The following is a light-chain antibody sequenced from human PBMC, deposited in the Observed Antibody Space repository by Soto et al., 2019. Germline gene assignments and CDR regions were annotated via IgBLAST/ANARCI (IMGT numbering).Light chain of an antibody. Sequence: DIQMTQSPSSLSASVGDRVTITCRASQSISSYLNWYQQKPGKAPKLLIYAASSLQSGVPSRFSGSGSGTDFTLTISSLQPEDFATYYCQQSYSTPHYTSGQGTKLEIK. CDR2: AAS. CDR1: QSISSY. CDR3: QQSYSTPHYT. J-gene: IGKJ2*01. V-gene: IGKV1-39*01.